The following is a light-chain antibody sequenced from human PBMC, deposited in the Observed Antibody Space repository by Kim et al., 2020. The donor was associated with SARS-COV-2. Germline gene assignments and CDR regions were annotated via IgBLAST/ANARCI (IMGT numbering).Light chain of an antibody. J-gene: IGLJ3*02. Sequence: GQSVTISCTGNSSDVGSYNRVSWYQQPPGTAPKLMIYEVSNRPSGVPDRFSGSKSGNTASLTISGLQAEDEADYYCSSYTSSSTWVFGGGTQLTVL. CDR1: SSDVGSYNR. CDR3: SSYTSSSTWV. V-gene: IGLV2-18*02. CDR2: EVS.